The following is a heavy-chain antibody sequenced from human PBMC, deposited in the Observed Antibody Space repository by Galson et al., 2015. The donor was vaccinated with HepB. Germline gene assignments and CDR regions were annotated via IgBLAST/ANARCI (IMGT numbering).Heavy chain of an antibody. CDR1: GGSINSYY. CDR2: IYYSGST. V-gene: IGHV4-59*01. D-gene: IGHD1-1*01. J-gene: IGHJ5*02. Sequence: SETLSLTCTVSGGSINSYYWSWIRQPPGKGLEWIGYIYYSGSTNYNPSLKSRVTISVDTSKNQFSLKLSSVTAADTAVYYCAREGNWNDGWFDPWGQGTLVTVSS. CDR3: AREGNWNDGWFDP.